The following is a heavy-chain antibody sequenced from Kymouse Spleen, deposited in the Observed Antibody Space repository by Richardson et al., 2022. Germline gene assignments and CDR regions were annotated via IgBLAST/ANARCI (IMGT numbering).Heavy chain of an antibody. D-gene: IGHD6-6*01. J-gene: IGHJ6*02. V-gene: IGHV4-4*02. CDR2: IYHSGST. Sequence: QVQLQESGPGLVKPSGTLSLTCAVSGGSISSSNWWSWVRQPPGKGLEWIGEIYHSGSTNYNPSLKSRVTISVDKSKNQFSLKLSSVTAADTAVYYCAREESSSSDYYYYGMDVWGQGTTVTVSS. CDR3: AREESSSSDYYYYGMDV. CDR1: GGSISSSNW.